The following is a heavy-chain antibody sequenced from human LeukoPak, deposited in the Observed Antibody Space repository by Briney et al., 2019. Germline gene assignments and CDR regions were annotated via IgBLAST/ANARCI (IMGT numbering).Heavy chain of an antibody. CDR2: INHSGST. V-gene: IGHV4-34*01. J-gene: IGHJ6*03. D-gene: IGHD2-2*01. Sequence: SETLSLTCAVYGGSLRDYHWSWIRQPPGKGLEWIGEINHSGSTNFNPSLKSRVTISVDTSKNQFSLKLSSVTAADTAVYYCARSVVPAATAYYYYYMDVWGKGTTVTVSS. CDR3: ARSVVPAATAYYYYYMDV. CDR1: GGSLRDYH.